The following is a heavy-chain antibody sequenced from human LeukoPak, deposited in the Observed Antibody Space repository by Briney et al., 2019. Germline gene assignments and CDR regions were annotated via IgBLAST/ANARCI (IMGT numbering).Heavy chain of an antibody. J-gene: IGHJ6*02. CDR2: ISAYNGNT. Sequence: ASVKVSCKASGYTFTSYGISWVRQAPGQGLEWMGWISAYNGNTNYAQKLQGSVTMTTDTSTSTAYMELRSLRSDDTAVYYCARGHYGDLYYYYGMDVWGQGTTVTVSS. CDR1: GYTFTSYG. CDR3: ARGHYGDLYYYYGMDV. V-gene: IGHV1-18*01. D-gene: IGHD4-17*01.